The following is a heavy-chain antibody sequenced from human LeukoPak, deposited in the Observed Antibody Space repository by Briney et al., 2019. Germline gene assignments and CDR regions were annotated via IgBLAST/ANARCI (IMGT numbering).Heavy chain of an antibody. J-gene: IGHJ4*02. CDR2: INQDGSTR. CDR1: GFTFSNTW. CDR3: ARDMKGNLDY. V-gene: IGHV3-7*01. Sequence: GGSLRLSCVASGFTFSNTWMAWVRQAPGKGLEWVANINQDGSTRQYADSVGGRFTISRDNAKNSLYLEMNSLRAEDTGLYHCARDMKGNLDYWGRGTLVTVSS. D-gene: IGHD3-16*01.